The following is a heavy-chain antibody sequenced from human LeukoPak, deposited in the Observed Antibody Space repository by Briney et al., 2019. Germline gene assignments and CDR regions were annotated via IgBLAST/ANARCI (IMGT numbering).Heavy chain of an antibody. CDR1: GFSFDDYG. D-gene: IGHD3-10*01. V-gene: IGHV4-34*08. CDR3: ARELISSRAAFDT. Sequence: GSLRLSCAASGFSFDDYGMSWIRQPPGQGLEWIGEVGHSGTTNYNPSLKSRVTISVDTSKNQFSLKLTSVTAADTAVYYCARELISSRAAFDTWGQGTVVTVSS. J-gene: IGHJ3*02. CDR2: VGHSGTT.